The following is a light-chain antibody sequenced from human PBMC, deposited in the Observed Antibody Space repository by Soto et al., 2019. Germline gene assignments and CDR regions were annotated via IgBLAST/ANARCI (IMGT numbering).Light chain of an antibody. CDR3: CSPAGSLTWV. CDR2: EVN. V-gene: IGLV2-23*02. Sequence: QSALTQPASVSGSPGQSITISCTGTSSDVGSYNLVSWYQQHPGKAPKLMIYEVNKRPSGVSNRFAGSKSGNTASLTISGLQAEDEGDYHCCSPAGSLTWVFGGGTKLTVL. J-gene: IGLJ3*02. CDR1: SSDVGSYNL.